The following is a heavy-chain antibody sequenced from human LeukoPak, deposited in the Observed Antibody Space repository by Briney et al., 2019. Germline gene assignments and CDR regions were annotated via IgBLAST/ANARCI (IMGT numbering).Heavy chain of an antibody. V-gene: IGHV3-23*01. J-gene: IGHJ4*02. CDR2: SSGDGGNT. CDR3: AKQGRNDFVDS. Sequence: GGSLRLSCAASGFTFSSYVMSWVRQAPGKGLEWVSASSGDGGNTDYANSVKGRFTISRDNSKNTIYLQMNSLRADDAAVYYCAKQGRNDFVDSWGQGTLVTVSS. CDR1: GFTFSSYV. D-gene: IGHD3-3*01.